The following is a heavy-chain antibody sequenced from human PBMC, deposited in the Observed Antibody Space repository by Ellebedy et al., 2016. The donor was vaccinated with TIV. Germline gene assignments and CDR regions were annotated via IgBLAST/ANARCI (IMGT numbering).Heavy chain of an antibody. CDR3: TRDGRYTGYDWSYYFDY. J-gene: IGHJ4*02. V-gene: IGHV4-34*01. D-gene: IGHD5-12*01. CDR2: INHSGST. CDR1: GGSISSYY. Sequence: SETLSLTXTVSGGSISSYYWSWIRQPPGKGLEWIGEINHSGSTNYNPSLKSRVTISVDTSKNQFSLKLSAVTAADTAVYYCTRDGRYTGYDWSYYFDYWGQGALVTVSS.